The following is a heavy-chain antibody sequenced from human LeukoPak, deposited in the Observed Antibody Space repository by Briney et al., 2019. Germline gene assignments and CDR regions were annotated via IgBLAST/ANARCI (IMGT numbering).Heavy chain of an antibody. D-gene: IGHD6-13*01. CDR2: IYSGGST. V-gene: IGHV3-66*01. CDR1: GFTFSKYA. J-gene: IGHJ4*02. CDR3: ARDPYSSSWFDY. Sequence: GGSLRLSCAVSGFTFSKYAMHWVRQAPGKGLEWVSVIYSGGSTYYADSVKGRFTISRDNSKNTLFLQMNSLRAEDTAVYYCARDPYSSSWFDYWGQGTLVTVSS.